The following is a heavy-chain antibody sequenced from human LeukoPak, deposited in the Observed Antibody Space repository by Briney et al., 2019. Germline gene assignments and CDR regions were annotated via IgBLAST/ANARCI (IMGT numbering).Heavy chain of an antibody. CDR3: ARASGDSGHFDN. Sequence: ASVKVSCKASGYTFTGYYMHGVRQAPGQGLEGRGWINPNSDGTNYAQKFRGRVTMTRDTSISTAYMELSRLRSDDTAVYYCARASGDSGHFDNWGQGPLVTVSS. CDR2: INPNSDGT. J-gene: IGHJ4*02. CDR1: GYTFTGYY. D-gene: IGHD4-17*01. V-gene: IGHV1-2*02.